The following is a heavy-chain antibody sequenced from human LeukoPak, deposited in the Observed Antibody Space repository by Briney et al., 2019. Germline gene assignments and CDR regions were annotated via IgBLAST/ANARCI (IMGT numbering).Heavy chain of an antibody. CDR2: ISGSGGST. CDR1: GFTFSSYA. CDR3: AKDQSSYYYYGMDV. J-gene: IGHJ6*02. V-gene: IGHV3-23*01. Sequence: GGSLRLSCAASGFTFSSYAMSWVRQAPGKGLEWVSAISGSGGSTYHADSVKGRFTISRDNSKNTLYLQMNSLRAEDTAVYYCAKDQSSYYYYGMDVWGQGTTVTVSS.